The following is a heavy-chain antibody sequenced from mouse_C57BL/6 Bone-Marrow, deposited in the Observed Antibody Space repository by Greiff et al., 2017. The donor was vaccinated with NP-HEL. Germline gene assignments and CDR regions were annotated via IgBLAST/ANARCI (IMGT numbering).Heavy chain of an antibody. J-gene: IGHJ4*01. D-gene: IGHD1-1*01. CDR1: GYTFSSSW. CDR2: IYPGDGDT. CDR3: ARDGAVSSTVVMDC. Sequence: VQLQQSGAELVKPGASVKLSCKASGYTFSSSWMHWVKQRPGQGLEWIGRIYPGDGDTNYNGNFKGKATLTADTSSSTAYMQLSSLTSDDSAVSFCARDGAVSSTVVMDCWGKGTTVTVDS. V-gene: IGHV1-82*01.